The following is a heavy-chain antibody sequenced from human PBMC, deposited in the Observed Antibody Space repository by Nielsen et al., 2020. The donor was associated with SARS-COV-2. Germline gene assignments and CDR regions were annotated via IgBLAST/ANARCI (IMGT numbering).Heavy chain of an antibody. CDR2: IHPNTGAA. D-gene: IGHD3-22*01. CDR3: ARDKDYYENGDYHYGGFRFDP. J-gene: IGHJ5*02. Sequence: ASVKVSCKASGYTFTNYYMHWVRQAPGQGLEWVGVIHPNTGAASYAQKFQGRFTVTRDTSTSMVYMEMSSLRSEDTAVYYCARDKDYYENGDYHYGGFRFDPWGQGTLVTVSS. V-gene: IGHV1-46*01. CDR1: GYTFTNYY.